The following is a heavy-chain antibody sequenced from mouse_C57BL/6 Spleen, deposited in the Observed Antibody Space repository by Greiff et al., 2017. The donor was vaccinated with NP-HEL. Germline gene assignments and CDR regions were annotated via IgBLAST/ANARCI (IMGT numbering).Heavy chain of an antibody. Sequence: QVQLKQSGPGLVAPSQCLSITCTVSGFSLTSYGVHWVRQPPGKGLEWLVVIWSDGSTTYNSALNSRLGISKDNSKNQVFLKKNRLQTDDTAMYYCARHPHYYGRSHYAMDYWGQGTSVTVSS. J-gene: IGHJ4*01. CDR3: ARHPHYYGRSHYAMDY. D-gene: IGHD1-1*01. V-gene: IGHV2-6-1*01. CDR2: IWSDGST. CDR1: GFSLTSYG.